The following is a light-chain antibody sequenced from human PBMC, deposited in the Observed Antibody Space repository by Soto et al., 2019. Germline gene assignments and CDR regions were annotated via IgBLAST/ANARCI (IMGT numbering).Light chain of an antibody. CDR2: GNN. J-gene: IGLJ2*01. CDR3: QSYDSSLSVVV. CDR1: SSNIGAGYD. Sequence: QSVLTQPPSVSGAPGQRVTISCTGSSSNIGAGYDVHWYQQLPGTAPKLLIYGNNNRPSGLPDRFSGSKSGTSASLAITGLQAEDEADYYCQSYDSSLSVVVFGGGTKVTVL. V-gene: IGLV1-40*01.